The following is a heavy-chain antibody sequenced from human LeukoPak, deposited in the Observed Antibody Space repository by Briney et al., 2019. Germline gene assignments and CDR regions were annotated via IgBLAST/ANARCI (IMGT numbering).Heavy chain of an antibody. CDR3: ARDYYDSSGYWGFDY. Sequence: SETLSLTCTVSGVSISSYYWSWIRQPAGKGLEWIGRIYTSGSTNYNPSLKSRVTMSVDTSKNQFSLKLSSVTAADTAVYYCARDYYDSSGYWGFDYWGQGPLVTVSS. V-gene: IGHV4-4*07. CDR2: IYTSGST. CDR1: GVSISSYY. D-gene: IGHD3-22*01. J-gene: IGHJ4*02.